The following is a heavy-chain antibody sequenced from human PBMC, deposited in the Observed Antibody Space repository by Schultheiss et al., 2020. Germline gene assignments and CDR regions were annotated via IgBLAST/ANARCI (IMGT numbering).Heavy chain of an antibody. J-gene: IGHJ4*02. V-gene: IGHV3-23*01. CDR1: GFTFSSHA. D-gene: IGHD3-10*01. CDR3: AKDLIDYYGSGSYYNL. Sequence: GGSLTLSCAASGFTFSSHAMNWVRQAPGKGLEWVSSISGSAESTFYADSVKGRFTISRDNAKNSLYLQMNSLTAEDTAVYYCAKDLIDYYGSGSYYNLWGQGTLVTVSS. CDR2: ISGSAEST.